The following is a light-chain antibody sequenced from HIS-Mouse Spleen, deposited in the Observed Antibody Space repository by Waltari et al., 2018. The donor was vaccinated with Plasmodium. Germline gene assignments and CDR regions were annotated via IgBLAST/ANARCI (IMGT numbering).Light chain of an antibody. J-gene: IGKJ4*01. CDR3: QQYYSYPLT. CDR1: QGISSY. CDR2: AAS. V-gene: IGKV1-8*01. Sequence: AIRMTQSPSSFPASTGDRVTITCRASQGISSYLAWYQKKPGKAPKLLIYAASTLQSGVPSRFSGSGSGTDFTLTISCLQSEDFATYYCQQYYSYPLTFGGGTKVEI.